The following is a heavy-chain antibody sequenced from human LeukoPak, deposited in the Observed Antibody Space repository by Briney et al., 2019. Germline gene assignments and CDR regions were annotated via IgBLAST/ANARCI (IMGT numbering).Heavy chain of an antibody. Sequence: GGSLRLSCVASGFTFSSSWMHWVRQAPGKGLVWVSRINTDGKTTAYADSVKGRFTISRDNTKNTLYLQMNSLNAEDTALYYCARDYPPYWGQGTLVTVSA. CDR1: GFTFSSSW. CDR2: INTDGKTT. J-gene: IGHJ4*02. CDR3: ARDYPPY. V-gene: IGHV3-74*01.